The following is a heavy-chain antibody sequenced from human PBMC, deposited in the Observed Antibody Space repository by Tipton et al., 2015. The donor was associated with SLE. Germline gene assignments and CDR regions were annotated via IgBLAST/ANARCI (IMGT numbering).Heavy chain of an antibody. CDR3: TREAYGAPFYDY. Sequence: SLRLSCTASGFTFSDYAMSWFRQAPGKGLEWVGFIRSKAYGGTTEYAASVKGRFTISRDDSKSIAYLQMNSLKTEDTAVYYCTREAYGAPFYDYWGQGTQVTVSS. J-gene: IGHJ4*02. V-gene: IGHV3-49*03. D-gene: IGHD4-17*01. CDR1: GFTFSDYA. CDR2: IRSKAYGGTT.